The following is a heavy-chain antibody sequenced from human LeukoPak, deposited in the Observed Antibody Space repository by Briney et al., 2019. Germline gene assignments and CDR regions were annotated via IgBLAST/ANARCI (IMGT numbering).Heavy chain of an antibody. CDR3: AKHLWRDLLWFGEGYYFGY. CDR2: ISGSGSNT. D-gene: IGHD3-10*01. J-gene: IGHJ4*02. V-gene: IGHV3-23*01. Sequence: PGGSLRLSCAASGFTFSSYAKSWVRQAPGKGLEWVSVISGSGSNTNYADSVKGRFTISRDNSKNTLNLQMTSLRAEDTAVYYCAKHLWRDLLWFGEGYYFGYWGQGTLVTVSS. CDR1: GFTFSSYA.